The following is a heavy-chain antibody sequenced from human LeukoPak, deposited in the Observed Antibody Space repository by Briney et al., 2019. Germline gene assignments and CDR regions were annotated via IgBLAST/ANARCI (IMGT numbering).Heavy chain of an antibody. CDR1: GFTFGSYA. CDR2: IGSNT. CDR3: AKEEGAGYGYGMDV. Sequence: GGSLRLSCAASGFTFGSYAMTWVRQTPGKGLEWVSSIGSNTYYADSVKGRFTISRDNSRNTLYLQMDSLRAGDTALYYCAKEEGAGYGYGMDVWGQGTTVTVPS. V-gene: IGHV3-23*01. J-gene: IGHJ6*02. D-gene: IGHD3-9*01.